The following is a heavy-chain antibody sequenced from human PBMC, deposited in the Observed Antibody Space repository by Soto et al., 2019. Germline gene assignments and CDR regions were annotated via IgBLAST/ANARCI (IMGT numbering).Heavy chain of an antibody. D-gene: IGHD1-26*01. V-gene: IGHV1-2*02. Sequence: VSVEVSCRASGYAITAYYIHWVRQATGQGHEWMGWAGPRTGGAIYAQKFQARVTMTRGTSISTVYMDLSWLRSDDTALYYCARDDYGIYAYWGQESLVTGS. CDR2: AGPRTGGA. CDR3: ARDDYGIYAY. CDR1: GYAITAYY. J-gene: IGHJ4*02.